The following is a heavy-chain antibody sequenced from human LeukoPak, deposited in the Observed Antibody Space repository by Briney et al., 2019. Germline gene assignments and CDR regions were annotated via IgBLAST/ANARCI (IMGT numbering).Heavy chain of an antibody. J-gene: IGHJ6*03. CDR1: GYSISSGYY. CDR2: IYHSGST. CDR3: ASRSSWYYYYMDV. Sequence: SETLSLTCTVSGYSISSGYYWGWIRQPPGKGLEWIGSIYHSGSTNYNPSLKSRVTISVDTSKNQFSLKLSSVTAADTAVYYCASRSSWYYYYMDVWGKGTTVTVSS. V-gene: IGHV4-38-2*02. D-gene: IGHD6-13*01.